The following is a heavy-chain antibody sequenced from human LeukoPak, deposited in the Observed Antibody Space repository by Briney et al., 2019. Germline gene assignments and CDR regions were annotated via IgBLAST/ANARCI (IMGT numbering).Heavy chain of an antibody. V-gene: IGHV3-73*01. CDR3: TRLRGEKASGDY. Sequence: GGSLRLSCAASRFTFSGSAMHWVRQASGKGLEWVGRIRSKTNNYATEYAVSVKGRFIISRDDSKNTVFLQMNSLTTEDTAVYYCTRLRGEKASGDYWGQGTLVTVSS. CDR1: RFTFSGSA. J-gene: IGHJ4*02. D-gene: IGHD3-10*01. CDR2: IRSKTNNYAT.